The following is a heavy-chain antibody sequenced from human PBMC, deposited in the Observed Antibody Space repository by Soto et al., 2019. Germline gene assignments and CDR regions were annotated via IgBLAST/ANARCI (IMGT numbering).Heavy chain of an antibody. CDR1: GASISSGHYY. CDR2: NYNSGNT. Sequence: QVQLQESGPGLVKPSQTLSLTYTVSGASISSGHYYWSWIRQPPGKGLDWIGQNYNSGNTYNNPSLNRRVFISLDTSQNQFSLSLSSVTAADTAVYYCAVGLAGDKVDSWGQGTLVTVSS. D-gene: IGHD6-19*01. CDR3: AVGLAGDKVDS. J-gene: IGHJ4*02. V-gene: IGHV4-30-4*01.